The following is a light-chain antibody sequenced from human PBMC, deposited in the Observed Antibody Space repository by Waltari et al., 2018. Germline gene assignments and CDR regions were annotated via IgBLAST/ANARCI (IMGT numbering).Light chain of an antibody. J-gene: IGLJ2*01. Sequence: QSALTQPRSVSGSPGQSVTFSCTGTSNEVGGYNHLSWYQQSPGQAPKLMIYDVFNRPSGVPDRFSGSKSGNTASLTISGLQADDEADYYCCSYAGSYTVLFGGGTKLTVL. CDR2: DVF. CDR1: SNEVGGYNH. CDR3: CSYAGSYTVL. V-gene: IGLV2-11*01.